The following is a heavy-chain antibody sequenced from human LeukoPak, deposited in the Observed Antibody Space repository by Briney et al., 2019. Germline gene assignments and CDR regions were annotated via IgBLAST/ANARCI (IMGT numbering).Heavy chain of an antibody. CDR3: ARVLTGTLGDWFDP. J-gene: IGHJ5*02. D-gene: IGHD1-20*01. Sequence: ASVKFSCKASGGTFSSYAISWVRQAPGQGLGWLGRIIPILGIANYAQKFQGRVTITADKSTSTAYMELSSLRSEDTAVYYCARVLTGTLGDWFDPWGQGTLVTVSS. V-gene: IGHV1-69*04. CDR2: IIPILGIA. CDR1: GGTFSSYA.